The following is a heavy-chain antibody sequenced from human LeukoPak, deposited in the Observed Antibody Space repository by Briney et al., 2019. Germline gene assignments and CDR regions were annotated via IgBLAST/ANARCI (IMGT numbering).Heavy chain of an antibody. V-gene: IGHV4-38-2*01. CDR1: GYSISSGYY. CDR3: ARQVESDFWSGYYNNWFDH. CDR2: IYRSGST. Sequence: SETLSLTCAVSGYSISSGYYWGWIRQPPGKGLEWIGIIYRSGSTYYNPSLKSRVTISVDTSKNQFSLKLSSVTAADTAVYYCARQVESDFWSGYYNNWFDHWGQGTLVTVSS. J-gene: IGHJ5*02. D-gene: IGHD3-3*01.